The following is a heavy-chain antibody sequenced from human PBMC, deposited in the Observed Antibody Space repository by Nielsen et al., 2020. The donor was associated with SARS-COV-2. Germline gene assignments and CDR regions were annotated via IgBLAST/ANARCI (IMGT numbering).Heavy chain of an antibody. V-gene: IGHV1-58*01. CDR2: IVVGSGNT. Sequence: SVKVSCKASGFTFTSSAVQWVRQARGQRLEWIGWIVVGSGNTNYAQKFQERVTITRDMSTSTAYMELSSLRSEDAAVYYCASLVGLELLRCYYGMDVWGQGTTVTVSS. CDR3: ASLVGLELLRCYYGMDV. D-gene: IGHD1-7*01. J-gene: IGHJ6*02. CDR1: GFTFTSSA.